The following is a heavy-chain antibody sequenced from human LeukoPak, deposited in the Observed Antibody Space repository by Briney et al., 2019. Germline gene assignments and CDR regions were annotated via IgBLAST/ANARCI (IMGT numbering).Heavy chain of an antibody. CDR3: TKDAGPTFNWFDP. CDR1: GFIFSSYG. CDR2: MSAGGENT. Sequence: GGSLRLSCAASGFIFSSYGMAWVRQAPGKGLEWVSTMSAGGENTHYADAVVGWFTISRDNSKDTLYLEMNSLRDEDTAVYYCTKDAGPTFNWFDPWGQGTRVTVSS. J-gene: IGHJ5*02. V-gene: IGHV3-23*01. D-gene: IGHD1-14*01.